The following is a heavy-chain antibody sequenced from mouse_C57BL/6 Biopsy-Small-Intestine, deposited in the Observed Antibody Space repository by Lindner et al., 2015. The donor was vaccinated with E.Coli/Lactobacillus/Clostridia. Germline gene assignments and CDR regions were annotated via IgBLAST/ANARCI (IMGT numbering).Heavy chain of an antibody. Sequence: SVKVSCKASGGTFSSYTISWVRQAPGQGPEWMGRIIPILALENTAQKFQGRLTISADKATSTAYMELNSLRPEDTAIYYCARNLRDDDFWSGYSAFDIWGQGTMVTVSS. CDR3: ARNLRDDDFWSGYSAFDI. CDR2: IIPILAL. D-gene: IGHD1-3*01. V-gene: IGHV1-74*01. CDR1: GGTFSSYT. J-gene: IGHJ3*01.